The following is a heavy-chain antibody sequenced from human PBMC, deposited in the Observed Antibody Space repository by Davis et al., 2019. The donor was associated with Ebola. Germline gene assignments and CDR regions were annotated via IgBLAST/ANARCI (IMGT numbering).Heavy chain of an antibody. D-gene: IGHD1-26*01. CDR2: INGNGGTT. J-gene: IGHJ5*01. CDR1: GFNFEDYG. V-gene: IGHV3-43*02. Sequence: GGSLRLSCEASGFNFEDYGMYWVRQAPGKGLEWVSLINGNGGTTYYGDSVKGRFTTSRDNSGDSLYLQMNNLRVYDSALYYCVKGGFHSWGQGTLVTGPS. CDR3: VKGGFHS.